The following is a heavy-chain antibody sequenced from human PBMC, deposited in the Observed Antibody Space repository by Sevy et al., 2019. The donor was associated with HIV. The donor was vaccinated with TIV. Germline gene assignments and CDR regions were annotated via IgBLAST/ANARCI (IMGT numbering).Heavy chain of an antibody. J-gene: IGHJ3*02. CDR3: ARRRHCSSTSCHHAFDI. V-gene: IGHV1-18*04. CDR2: ISAYNGNT. D-gene: IGHD2-2*01. Sequence: ASVKVSCKASGYTFTSYGISWVRQAPGQGLECMGWISAYNGNTNYAQKLQGRVTMTTDTSTSTAYMELRSLRSDDTAVYYCARRRHCSSTSCHHAFDIWGQGTMVTVSS. CDR1: GYTFTSYG.